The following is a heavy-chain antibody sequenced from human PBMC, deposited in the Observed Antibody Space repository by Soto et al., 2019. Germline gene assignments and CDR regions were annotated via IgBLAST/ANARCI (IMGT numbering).Heavy chain of an antibody. D-gene: IGHD2-8*01. V-gene: IGHV1-8*01. J-gene: IGHJ4*02. CDR3: ASGPQPYFNVY. Sequence: QVQLVQSGAEVKKPGASVKVSCKASGYTFTSYDINWVRQATGQGLEWMGWMNHNNKNTGYAQKFQGRVTMTRNTSINTAYMDLSSLGSEDAAVYYCASGPQPYFNVYWGQGTLVTVSS. CDR1: GYTFTSYD. CDR2: MNHNNKNT.